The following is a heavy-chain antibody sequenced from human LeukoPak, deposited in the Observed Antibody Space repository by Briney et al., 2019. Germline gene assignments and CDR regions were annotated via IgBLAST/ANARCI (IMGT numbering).Heavy chain of an antibody. V-gene: IGHV1-8*03. CDR1: GYTFTSYD. J-gene: IGHJ4*02. CDR2: MNPNSGNT. CDR3: ARAFRDGYKLSY. Sequence: ASVKVSCKASGYTFTSYDINWVRQATGKGVEWMGWMNPNSGNTGYAQKFQGRGTITRNTTISKDYMELSSLRSEDTAVYYCARAFRDGYKLSYWGQGTLVTVSS. D-gene: IGHD5-24*01.